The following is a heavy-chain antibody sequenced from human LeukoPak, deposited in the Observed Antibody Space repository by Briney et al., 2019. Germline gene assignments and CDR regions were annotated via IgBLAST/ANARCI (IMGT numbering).Heavy chain of an antibody. CDR3: ARDLGAPGAFDI. J-gene: IGHJ3*02. CDR2: IILIFDTA. Sequence: SVKVPCKASGGTFSSYAISWVRQAPGQGLEWMGGIILIFDTANYAQKFKGRLTITADKSTSTAYMELSSLRSEDTAVYYCARDLGAPGAFDIWGQGTMVTVSS. CDR1: GGTFSSYA. V-gene: IGHV1-69*06. D-gene: IGHD4-17*01.